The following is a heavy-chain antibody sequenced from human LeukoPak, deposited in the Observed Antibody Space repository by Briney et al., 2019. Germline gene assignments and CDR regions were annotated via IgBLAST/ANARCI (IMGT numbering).Heavy chain of an antibody. J-gene: IGHJ4*02. Sequence: HSGGSLRLSCAASGFTFSSYGMSWVRQAPGKGLEWVSSISGSGDNRNYADSVKGRFTISRDNSKSTLYLEMNSLRAEDTAIYYCAKNPLVSGTIYFDSWGQGTLLTVSS. D-gene: IGHD6-19*01. CDR1: GFTFSSYG. V-gene: IGHV3-23*01. CDR3: AKNPLVSGTIYFDS. CDR2: ISGSGDNR.